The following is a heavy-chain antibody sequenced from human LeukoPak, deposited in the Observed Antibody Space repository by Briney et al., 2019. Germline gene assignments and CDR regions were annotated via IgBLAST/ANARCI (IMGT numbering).Heavy chain of an antibody. CDR2: IYSGGST. CDR3: ARLYGDYIDY. J-gene: IGHJ4*02. D-gene: IGHD4-17*01. CDR1: GFTVSRNY. Sequence: QTGGSLRLSCAASGFTVSRNYMDWVRQAPGKGLEWVSVIYSGGSTYYADSVKGRFTITRDNSKNTVYLQMNSLRAEDTAVYYCARLYGDYIDYWGQGTLVTVSS. V-gene: IGHV3-53*01.